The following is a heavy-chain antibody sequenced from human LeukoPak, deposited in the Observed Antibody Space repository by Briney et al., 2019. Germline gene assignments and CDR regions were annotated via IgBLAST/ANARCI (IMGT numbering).Heavy chain of an antibody. CDR1: GFTFSLYY. V-gene: IGHV3-21*01. CDR3: ARPGMAVADEFFDY. Sequence: GGSLRLSCAASGFTFSLYYMNWVRQAPGKGLEWVSSISSGRTDIYYADSVKGRFTISRDNAKNSLHLQMNSLRAEDTAVYYCARPGMAVADEFFDYSGQGTLVTVSS. D-gene: IGHD6-19*01. CDR2: ISSGRTDI. J-gene: IGHJ4*02.